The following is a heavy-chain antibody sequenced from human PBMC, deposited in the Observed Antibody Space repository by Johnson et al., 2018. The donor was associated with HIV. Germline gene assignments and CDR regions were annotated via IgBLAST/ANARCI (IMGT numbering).Heavy chain of an antibody. Sequence: QVYLVESGGGVVQPGTSLRLSCAASGFTFSMYPMHWIRQSPGEGLEWVALISDDGSSRYYADSVKGRFTISRDNSKNTLYLQMNSLRAEDTAVYYCAKDQGWFGEFMNAFDIWGQGTMVTVSS. D-gene: IGHD3-10*01. CDR1: GFTFSMYP. V-gene: IGHV3-30-3*01. CDR2: ISDDGSSR. CDR3: AKDQGWFGEFMNAFDI. J-gene: IGHJ3*02.